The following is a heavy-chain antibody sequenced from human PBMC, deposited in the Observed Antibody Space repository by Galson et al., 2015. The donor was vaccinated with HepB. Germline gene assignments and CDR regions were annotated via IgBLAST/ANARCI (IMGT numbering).Heavy chain of an antibody. D-gene: IGHD1-26*01. CDR3: AREFLGQWDAIYYFDY. CDR1: GDTFSSYS. CDR2: IIPILGIE. V-gene: IGHV1-69*04. J-gene: IGHJ4*02. Sequence: SVKVSCKASGDTFSSYSITWVRQAPGQGLEWMGRIIPILGIENYAQKFQGRVTITADKSTSTAYMELSSLRSDDTAVYYCAREFLGQWDAIYYFDYWCQGTLVTVSS.